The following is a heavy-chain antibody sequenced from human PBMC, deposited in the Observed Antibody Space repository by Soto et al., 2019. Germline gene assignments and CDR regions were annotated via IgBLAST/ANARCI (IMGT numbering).Heavy chain of an antibody. Sequence: EVQLLESGGGLVQPGGSLRLSCAASGFTFSSYAMRWVRQAPGKGLEWVSAMSGSGGSTYYADSVKGRFTISRDNSKNTRYLQMNSMSAEDTAVYYCARRGSGSYSDYWGQGTLVTVSS. CDR3: ARRGSGSYSDY. CDR2: MSGSGGST. CDR1: GFTFSSYA. J-gene: IGHJ4*02. D-gene: IGHD1-26*01. V-gene: IGHV3-23*01.